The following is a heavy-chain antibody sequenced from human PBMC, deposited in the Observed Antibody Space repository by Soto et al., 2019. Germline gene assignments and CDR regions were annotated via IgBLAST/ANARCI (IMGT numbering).Heavy chain of an antibody. D-gene: IGHD6-19*01. V-gene: IGHV3-23*01. CDR2: ISGTGGSP. J-gene: IGHJ4*01. Sequence: GGSLRLSCAASGFTFSNYAMSWVRQAPGKGLEWVSTISGTGGSPYYADFVKGRFTVSRDNSENTLYLQLNSLTVEDTAVYFCAKGPWLVLYFDYWGHGTLVTVSS. CDR3: AKGPWLVLYFDY. CDR1: GFTFSNYA.